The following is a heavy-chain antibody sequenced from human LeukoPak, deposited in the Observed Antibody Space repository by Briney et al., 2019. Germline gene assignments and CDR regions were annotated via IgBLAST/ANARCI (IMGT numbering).Heavy chain of an antibody. CDR1: GGTFISYA. CDR3: ARVGENCSSTSCYPYYYYGMDV. J-gene: IGHJ6*02. CDR2: IIPILGIA. Sequence: GASVKVSCKASGGTFISYAISWVRQAPGQGLEWMGRIIPILGIANYAQKFQGRVTITADKSTSTAYMELSSLRSEDTAVYYCARVGENCSSTSCYPYYYYGMDVWGQGTTVTVSS. D-gene: IGHD2-2*01. V-gene: IGHV1-69*04.